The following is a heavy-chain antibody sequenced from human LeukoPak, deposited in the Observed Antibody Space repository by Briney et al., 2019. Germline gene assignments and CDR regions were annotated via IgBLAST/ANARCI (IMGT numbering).Heavy chain of an antibody. CDR3: ARCTVTTRYMGV. CDR1: GGSISSSSYY. V-gene: IGHV4-39*07. J-gene: IGHJ6*03. D-gene: IGHD4-17*01. Sequence: SETLSLTCTVSGGSISSSSYYWGWIRQPPGKGLEWIGSIYYSGSTYYNPSLKSRVTISVDTSKNQFSLKLSSVTAADTAVYYCARCTVTTRYMGVWGKGTTVTVSS. CDR2: IYYSGST.